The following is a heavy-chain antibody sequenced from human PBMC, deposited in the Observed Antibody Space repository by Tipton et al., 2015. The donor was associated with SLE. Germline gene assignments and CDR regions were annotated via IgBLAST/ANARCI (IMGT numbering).Heavy chain of an antibody. V-gene: IGHV4-4*07. CDR3: ARDFWSGNSHFFDL. J-gene: IGHJ5*02. D-gene: IGHD3-3*01. CDR1: GGSVSRDY. Sequence: GLVKPSETLSLTCAVSGGSVSRDYWSWFRHPAGNGLEWIGRIYTSGATDHNPSLRSRVTVSRDTSKNQLSRKMTSVTAADTAVYYCARDFWSGNSHFFDLWGQGTLVTVSS. CDR2: IYTSGAT.